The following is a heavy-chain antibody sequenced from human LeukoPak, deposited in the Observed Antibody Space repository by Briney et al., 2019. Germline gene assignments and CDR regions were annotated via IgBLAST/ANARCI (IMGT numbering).Heavy chain of an antibody. Sequence: SVKVSCKASGYTFTSYGISWVRQAPGQGLEWMGGLIPIFGTANYAQKFQGRVTITADESTSTAYMELSSLRSEDTAVYYCARVDRLRSSGYYYAYWGQGTLVTVSS. J-gene: IGHJ4*02. V-gene: IGHV1-69*13. CDR2: LIPIFGTA. CDR3: ARVDRLRSSGYYYAY. D-gene: IGHD3-22*01. CDR1: GYTFTSYG.